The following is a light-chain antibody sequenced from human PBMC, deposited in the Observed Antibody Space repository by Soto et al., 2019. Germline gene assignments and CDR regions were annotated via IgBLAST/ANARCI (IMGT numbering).Light chain of an antibody. Sequence: QAVVTQPPSASGSPGQSVTISCTGTSSDVGGYNYVSWYQQHPGKAPKLMIYDVSKRPSGVPDRFSGSKSGNTASLTVSGLQAEDEGDYSCSSYAGSNNGVFGGGTQLTVL. V-gene: IGLV2-8*01. J-gene: IGLJ3*02. CDR1: SSDVGGYNY. CDR2: DVS. CDR3: SSYAGSNNGV.